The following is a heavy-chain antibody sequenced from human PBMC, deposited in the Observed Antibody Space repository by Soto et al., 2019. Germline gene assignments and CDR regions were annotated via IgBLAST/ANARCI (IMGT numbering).Heavy chain of an antibody. CDR3: ALGYCTNGVCYSPAFDI. CDR2: IYPGDSDT. V-gene: IGHV5-51*01. Sequence: GESLKISCKGSGYSFTSYWIGWVRQMPGKGLEWMGIIYPGDSDTRYSPSFQGQVTISADKSISTAYLQWSSLKASDTAMYYCALGYCTNGVCYSPAFDIWGQGTMVTVSS. D-gene: IGHD2-8*01. J-gene: IGHJ3*02. CDR1: GYSFTSYW.